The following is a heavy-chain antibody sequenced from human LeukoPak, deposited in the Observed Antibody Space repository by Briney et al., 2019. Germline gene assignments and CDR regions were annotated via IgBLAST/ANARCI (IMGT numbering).Heavy chain of an antibody. CDR3: ATHHDYSNSNYFDF. Sequence: PGGSLRLSCAASGFTFSSYAMSWVRQAPGKGLEWVSAFSGAGSSTNYADSVKGRFTISRDNSKNTLYLQTNSLRVEDTAVYYCATHHDYSNSNYFDFWGPGTLVTVSS. CDR2: FSGAGSST. CDR1: GFTFSSYA. D-gene: IGHD4-11*01. J-gene: IGHJ4*02. V-gene: IGHV3-23*01.